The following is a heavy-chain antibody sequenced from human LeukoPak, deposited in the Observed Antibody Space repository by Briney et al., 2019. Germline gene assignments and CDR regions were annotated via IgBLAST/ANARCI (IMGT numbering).Heavy chain of an antibody. CDR1: VGSISSSSYY. D-gene: IGHD3-22*01. Sequence: SETLSLTCTVSVGSISSSSYYWGWIRQSPGEWLEWIGRIYYSGSTYYNPSLKSRVTISVDTSKNQFSLKLSSVTAADTAVYYCARVDSSGYYFDYWDQGTLVTVS. J-gene: IGHJ4*02. CDR3: ARVDSSGYYFDY. CDR2: IYYSGST. V-gene: IGHV4-39*01.